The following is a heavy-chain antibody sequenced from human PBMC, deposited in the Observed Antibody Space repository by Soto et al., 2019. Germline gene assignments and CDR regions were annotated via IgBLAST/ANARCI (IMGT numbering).Heavy chain of an antibody. D-gene: IGHD3-10*01. CDR2: IYPSGST. Sequence: SETLSLTCAVSGGSISSGDYSWSWIRQPPGKGLEWIGYIYPSGSTYYNPSLKSRVTISVDRSKNQFSLKLSSVTAADTAVYYCARGSLLLWFGEEPWFDPWGQGTLVTVSS. J-gene: IGHJ5*02. V-gene: IGHV4-30-2*01. CDR3: ARGSLLLWFGEEPWFDP. CDR1: GGSISSGDYS.